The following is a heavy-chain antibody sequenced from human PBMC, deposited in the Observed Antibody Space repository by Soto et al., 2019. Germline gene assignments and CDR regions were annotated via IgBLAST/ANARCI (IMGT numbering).Heavy chain of an antibody. Sequence: SETLSLTCTVSGGSIISSSYYWGWIRQPPGKGLEWIGSIYYSGSTYYNPSLKSRVTISVDTSKNQFSLKLSSVTAADTAVYYCARHVGKTTDAFDIWGQGTMVTVSS. CDR2: IYYSGST. J-gene: IGHJ3*02. CDR1: GGSIISSSYY. D-gene: IGHD4-4*01. CDR3: ARHVGKTTDAFDI. V-gene: IGHV4-39*07.